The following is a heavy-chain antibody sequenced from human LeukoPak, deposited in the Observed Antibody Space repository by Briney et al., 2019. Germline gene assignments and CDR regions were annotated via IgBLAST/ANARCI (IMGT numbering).Heavy chain of an antibody. CDR3: ASLASTYDFWSGYITNDNYYYYYYMDV. D-gene: IGHD3-3*01. J-gene: IGHJ6*03. Sequence: SETLSLTWTVSGGSISSYYWSWIRQPPGKGLEWIGYIYATGSTNYNPSLKSRVTISVDTSKNQFSLKLSSVTAADTAVYYCASLASTYDFWSGYITNDNYYYYYYMDVWGKGTTVTVSS. CDR2: IYATGST. CDR1: GGSISSYY. V-gene: IGHV4-4*09.